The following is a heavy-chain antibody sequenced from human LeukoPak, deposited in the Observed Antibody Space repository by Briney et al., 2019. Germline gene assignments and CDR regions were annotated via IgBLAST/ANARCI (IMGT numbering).Heavy chain of an antibody. Sequence: GGSLRLSCAASGFTFSSYAMHWVRQAPGKGLEWVAVISYDGSNKYYADSVKGRFTISRDNSKNTLYLQMNSLRAEDTAVYYCAREVGATANFDYWGQGTLVTVSS. V-gene: IGHV3-30*01. CDR2: ISYDGSNK. CDR3: AREVGATANFDY. J-gene: IGHJ4*02. CDR1: GFTFSSYA. D-gene: IGHD1-26*01.